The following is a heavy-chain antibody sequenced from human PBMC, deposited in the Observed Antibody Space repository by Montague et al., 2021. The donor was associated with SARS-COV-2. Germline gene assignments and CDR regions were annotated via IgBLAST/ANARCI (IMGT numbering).Heavy chain of an antibody. CDR1: GGSISGYF. CDR3: ARDSDFSSWHEAEDYCDY. Sequence: SETLSLTCSVAGGSISGYFWGWIRQPAGKGREWIGRIYPGGGIFXXGRSNDDPSLKRRVTVSIDTSRNQFSLSLNSVTAADTAVYFCARDSDFSSWHEAEDYCDYWGQGILVAVSS. D-gene: IGHD6-13*01. V-gene: IGHV4-4*07. J-gene: IGHJ4*02. CDR2: IYPGGGIFXXGRS.